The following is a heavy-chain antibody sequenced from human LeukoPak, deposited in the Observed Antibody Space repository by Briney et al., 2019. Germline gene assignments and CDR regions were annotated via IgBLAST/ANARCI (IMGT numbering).Heavy chain of an antibody. J-gene: IGHJ4*02. CDR2: IKQDGSEK. CDR3: AREPRVIGTTMVKATVDY. CDR1: GFTFSNYW. V-gene: IGHV3-7*01. Sequence: GGSLRLSCAASGFTFSNYWMSWVRQAPGKGLEWVPSIKQDGSEKYGVDSVKGRFTISRDNAKTSLYLQMNSLRAEDRAVYYCAREPRVIGTTMVKATVDYWGQGTLVTVSS. D-gene: IGHD5-18*01.